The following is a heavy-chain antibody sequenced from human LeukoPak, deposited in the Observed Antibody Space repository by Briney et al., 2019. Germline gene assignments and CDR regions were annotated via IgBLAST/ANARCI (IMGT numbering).Heavy chain of an antibody. CDR1: GFTFSSCW. CDR3: AKDLPLSYQSITIS. CDR2: ISSGSSYI. J-gene: IGHJ4*02. Sequence: PGGSLRLSCAASGFTFSSCWMHWVRQAPGKGLEWVSSISSGSSYIYYADSVKGRFTISRDNAKNSLYLQMNSLRAEDTAVYYCAKDLPLSYQSITISWGQGTLVTVSS. V-gene: IGHV3-21*01. D-gene: IGHD3-3*01.